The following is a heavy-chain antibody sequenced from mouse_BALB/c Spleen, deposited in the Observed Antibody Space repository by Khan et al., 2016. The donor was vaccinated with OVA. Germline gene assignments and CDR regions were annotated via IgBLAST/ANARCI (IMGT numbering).Heavy chain of an antibody. Sequence: EVKLLESGPGLVKPSQSLSLTYTVTGYSITSDYAWNWIRQFPGNKLEWMGYISYSGNTKYNPSLKSRISITRDTSKNQFFLQLNSVTIEDTATYYCARVYGGDFDNWGQGTTLTVSS. CDR1: GYSITSDYA. J-gene: IGHJ2*01. V-gene: IGHV3-2*02. D-gene: IGHD1-1*01. CDR3: ARVYGGDFDN. CDR2: ISYSGNT.